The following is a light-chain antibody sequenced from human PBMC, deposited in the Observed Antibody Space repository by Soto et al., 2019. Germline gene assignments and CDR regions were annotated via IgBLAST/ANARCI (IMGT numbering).Light chain of an antibody. CDR1: QSVSRD. Sequence: PGERATLSCRASQSVSRDLAWYQQKPGQAPRLLIYGASTRAPSIPARFSGSGSGTEFTLTISSLQPDDFATYYCQQYNSYSITFGQGTRLEIK. CDR2: GAS. V-gene: IGKV3-15*01. CDR3: QQYNSYSIT. J-gene: IGKJ5*01.